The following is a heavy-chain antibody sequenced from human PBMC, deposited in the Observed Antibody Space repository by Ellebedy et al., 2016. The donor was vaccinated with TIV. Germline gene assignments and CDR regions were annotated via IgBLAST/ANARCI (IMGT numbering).Heavy chain of an antibody. CDR1: GFNVRSSY. V-gene: IGHV3-7*03. D-gene: IGHD4-11*01. CDR3: ASLGGRQRYSD. CDR2: IKPDASEQ. J-gene: IGHJ4*02. Sequence: GESLKISCAASGFNVRSSYMSWVRQAPGKGLDWVASIKPDASEQSYVDSVKGRFTISRDNAQKSLYLQMNSLRAEDTAVYYCASLGGRQRYSDWGQGTLVTVST.